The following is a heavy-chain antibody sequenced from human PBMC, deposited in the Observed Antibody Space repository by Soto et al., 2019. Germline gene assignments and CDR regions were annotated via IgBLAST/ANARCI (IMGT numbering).Heavy chain of an antibody. J-gene: IGHJ5*02. CDR3: ARRDPNGVSWLDP. CDR1: GDSVTSKY. CDR2: IPDSGSS. D-gene: IGHD3-10*01. Sequence: SETLALTCSFSGDSVTSKYVTWIRQAPGKGLERIGCIPDSGSSKYNPSLKSRVTVSADTSKNQFSLKLTSVTAPDTAIYFCARRDPNGVSWLDPWGQGTLVTVS. V-gene: IGHV4-59*08.